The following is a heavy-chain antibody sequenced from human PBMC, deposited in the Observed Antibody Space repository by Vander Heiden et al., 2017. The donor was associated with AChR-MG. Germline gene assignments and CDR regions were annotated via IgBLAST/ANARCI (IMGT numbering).Heavy chain of an antibody. D-gene: IGHD2-21*02. V-gene: IGHV3-30-3*01. Sequence: QVQLVESGGGGVTPGRCLRLSCADAGFNFCRYAMHWVRQAPGKGLEWVAVISYDGSNKYYADSVKGRFTISRDNSKNTLYVQMNSLRPEDTAVYYCAREGGNSDISDYWGQGTLVTVSS. J-gene: IGHJ4*02. CDR2: ISYDGSNK. CDR3: AREGGNSDISDY. CDR1: GFNFCRYA.